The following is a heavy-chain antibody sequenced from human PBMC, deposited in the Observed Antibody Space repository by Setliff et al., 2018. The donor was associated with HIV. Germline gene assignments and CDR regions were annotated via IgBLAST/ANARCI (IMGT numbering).Heavy chain of an antibody. V-gene: IGHV1-18*01. CDR1: GYTFTSYG. J-gene: IGHJ6*03. CDR3: ARWVDDNSEGSYYHYMDV. Sequence: ASVKVSCKASGYTFTSYGVSWVRQAPGQGLEWMGLISGYNGWTKYPQKFQGRVTMTTDTSTSTVYMELTSLTSDGTAVYYCARWVDDNSEGSYYHYMDVWGNGASVTVSS. D-gene: IGHD6-25*01. CDR2: ISGYNGWT.